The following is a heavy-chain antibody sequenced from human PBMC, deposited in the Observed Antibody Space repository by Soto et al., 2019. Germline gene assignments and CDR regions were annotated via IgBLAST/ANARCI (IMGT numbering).Heavy chain of an antibody. J-gene: IGHJ4*02. CDR3: ARDPVISSWYGGFNY. V-gene: IGHV4-4*07. CDR2: IYSSGIT. Sequence: QVQLQESGQGLVKPSETLSLTCTVSGGSINSYHWNWIRQPAGKGLEWIGRIYSSGITNYNPSLKTRVTMSVVTSKNQSSLRLRSVTAADTAVYYCARDPVISSWYGGFNYWCQGIQVTFSS. D-gene: IGHD6-13*01. CDR1: GGSINSYH.